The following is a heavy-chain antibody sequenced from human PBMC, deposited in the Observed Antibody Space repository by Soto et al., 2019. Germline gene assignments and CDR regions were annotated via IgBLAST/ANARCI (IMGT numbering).Heavy chain of an antibody. CDR3: ASGGGYYDILTGLDY. CDR1: GFTFSSYG. D-gene: IGHD3-9*01. J-gene: IGHJ4*02. CDR2: IWYDGSNK. V-gene: IGHV3-33*01. Sequence: QVQLVESGGGVVQPGRSLRLSCAASGFTFSSYGMHWVRQAPGKGLEWVAVIWYDGSNKYYADSVKGRFTISRDNSKNTLYLQMNSLRAEDTDVYYCASGGGYYDILTGLDYWGQGTLVTVSS.